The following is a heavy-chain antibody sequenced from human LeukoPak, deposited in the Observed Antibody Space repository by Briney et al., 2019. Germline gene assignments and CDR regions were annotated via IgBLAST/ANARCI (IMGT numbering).Heavy chain of an antibody. D-gene: IGHD1-26*01. V-gene: IGHV4-31*03. CDR2: IYYSGST. J-gene: IGHJ5*02. Sequence: PSQTLSLTCTVSGGSISSGGYSWSWLRQHPGKGLEWIGYIYYSGSTYYNPSLKSRVTISVDTSKNQFSLKLSSVTAADTAVYYCARGGKVWFDPWGQGTLVTVSS. CDR3: ARGGKVWFDP. CDR1: GGSISSGGYS.